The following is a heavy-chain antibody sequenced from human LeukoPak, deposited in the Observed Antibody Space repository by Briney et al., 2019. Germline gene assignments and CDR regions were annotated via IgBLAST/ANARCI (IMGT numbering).Heavy chain of an antibody. J-gene: IGHJ3*02. CDR2: IYYSGST. CDR1: GGSISSYY. Sequence: SETLSLTCTVSGGSISSYYWSWIRQPPGKGLEWIGSIYYSGSTYYNPSLKSRVTISVDTSKNQFSLKLSSVTAADTAVYYCARVRSPRYYDSSGRTKNAFDIWGQGTMVTVSS. CDR3: ARVRSPRYYDSSGRTKNAFDI. V-gene: IGHV4-59*12. D-gene: IGHD3-22*01.